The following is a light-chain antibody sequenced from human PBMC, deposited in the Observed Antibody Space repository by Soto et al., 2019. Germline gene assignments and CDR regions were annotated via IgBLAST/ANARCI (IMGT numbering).Light chain of an antibody. Sequence: EIVLTQSPATLSLSPGERATLSCRASQSVSRYLAWYQQKPGQAPRLLIYDASNRATGIPARFSGSGSGTGFTLTISSLEPEDFAVYYCQQRSNWPLITFGQGTRLEIK. CDR1: QSVSRY. CDR3: QQRSNWPLIT. J-gene: IGKJ5*01. V-gene: IGKV3-11*01. CDR2: DAS.